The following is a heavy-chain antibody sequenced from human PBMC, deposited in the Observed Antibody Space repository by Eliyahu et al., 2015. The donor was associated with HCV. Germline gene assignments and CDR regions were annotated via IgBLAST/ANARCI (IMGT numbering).Heavy chain of an antibody. Sequence: VQLXESGGGLVKPGGSXXLSWXAXGFTFSNAWMNWVRQAPGKGLEWVGRIKSKTDGGTTDYAAPVKGRFTISRDDSKNTLYLQMNSLKTEDTVVYYCTTEGGGAFDIWGQGTMVTVSS. CDR2: IKSKTDGGTT. CDR1: GFTFSNAW. J-gene: IGHJ3*02. V-gene: IGHV3-15*01. CDR3: TTEGGGAFDI.